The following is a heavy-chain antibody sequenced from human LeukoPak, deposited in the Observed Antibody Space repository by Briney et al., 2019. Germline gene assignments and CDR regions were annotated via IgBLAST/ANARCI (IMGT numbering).Heavy chain of an antibody. CDR3: AKDRVGATLYFDY. D-gene: IGHD1-26*01. V-gene: IGHV3-53*01. CDR1: GFIVSSNY. J-gene: IGHJ4*02. CDR2: IYSGGST. Sequence: GGSLRLSCAASGFIVSSNYMSWVRQAPGKGLEWVSVIYSGGSTYYADSVKGRFTISRDNSKNTLYLQMNSLRAEDTAVYYCAKDRVGATLYFDYWGQGTLVTVSS.